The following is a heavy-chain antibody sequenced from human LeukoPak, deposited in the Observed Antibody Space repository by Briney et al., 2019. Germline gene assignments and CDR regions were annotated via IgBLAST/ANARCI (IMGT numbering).Heavy chain of an antibody. CDR1: GFTFSSYS. CDR3: ARDHRDRLFDY. CDR2: ISSSSSYI. D-gene: IGHD3-10*01. V-gene: IGHV3-21*01. J-gene: IGHJ4*02. Sequence: GGSLRLSCAASGFTFSSYSMNWVRQAPGKGLEWVSSISSSSSYIYYADSVKGRFTISRDNAKNSLYLQMNSLRAEATAVYYCARDHRDRLFDYWGQGTLVTVSS.